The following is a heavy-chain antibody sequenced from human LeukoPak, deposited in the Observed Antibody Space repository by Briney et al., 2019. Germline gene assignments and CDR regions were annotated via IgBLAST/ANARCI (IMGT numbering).Heavy chain of an antibody. CDR2: IIGSGGST. CDR3: ASSWSDSARFDY. V-gene: IGHV3-23*01. J-gene: IGHJ4*02. CDR1: GFTFSSYA. D-gene: IGHD1-26*01. Sequence: GGSLRLPCGVSGFTFSSYAMSWVRRAPGKALGWGSAIIGSGGSTYYADSLKGRFTTSTDNSKNTLYLQMNSLRAEDTAVITCASSWSDSARFDYWGQGALVTVSS.